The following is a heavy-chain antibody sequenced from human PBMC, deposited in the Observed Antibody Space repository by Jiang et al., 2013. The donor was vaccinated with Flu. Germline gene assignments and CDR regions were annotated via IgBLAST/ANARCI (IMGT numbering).Heavy chain of an antibody. V-gene: IGHV5-51*03. CDR1: GYSFTTYW. CDR3: ARHSNSDFWGGYPDY. CDR2: IYPADSDT. J-gene: IGHJ4*02. Sequence: GAEVKKPGESVKISCKGSGYSFTTYWIGWVRQMPGKGLEWLGIIYPADSDTKYSPSFQGQVTISADKSINTAYLQWSSLKASDTAVYYCARHSNSDFWGGYPDYWGQGTLVTVSS. D-gene: IGHD3-3*01.